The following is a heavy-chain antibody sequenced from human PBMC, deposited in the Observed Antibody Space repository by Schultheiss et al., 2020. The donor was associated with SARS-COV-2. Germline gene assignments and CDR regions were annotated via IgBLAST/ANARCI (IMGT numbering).Heavy chain of an antibody. CDR1: GGSIRSYY. V-gene: IGHV4-59*01. CDR3: ASEGLRFLENDY. D-gene: IGHD3-3*01. Sequence: SQTLSLTCTVSGGSIRSYYWSWIRQPPGKGLEWIGYMSCSGATNRNPSLKSRVTISVDTSKNQFSLKLSSVTAADTAVYYCASEGLRFLENDYWGQGTLVTVSS. J-gene: IGHJ4*02. CDR2: MSCSGAT.